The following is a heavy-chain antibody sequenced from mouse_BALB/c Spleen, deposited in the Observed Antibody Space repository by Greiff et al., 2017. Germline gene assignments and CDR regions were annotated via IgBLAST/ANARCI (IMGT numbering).Heavy chain of an antibody. J-gene: IGHJ4*01. CDR1: GYAFTSYD. CDR3: ARTNRYYAMDY. V-gene: IGHV1S56*01. CDR2: IYPGDGST. Sequence: VQLQQSGAELVRPGTSVKVSCKASGYAFTSYDINWVKQRPGQGLEWIGWIYPGDGSTKYNEKFKGKATLTADKSSSTAYMQLSSLTSENSAVYFCARTNRYYAMDYWGQGTSVTVSS. D-gene: IGHD2-14*01.